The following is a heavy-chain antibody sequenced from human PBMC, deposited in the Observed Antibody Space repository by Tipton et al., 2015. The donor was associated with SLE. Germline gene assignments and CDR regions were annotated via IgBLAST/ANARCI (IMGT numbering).Heavy chain of an antibody. J-gene: IGHJ4*02. D-gene: IGHD6-13*01. CDR2: IYSSGYT. Sequence: TLSLTCAVYGGSFSGYHWTWIRQPPGQGLEWIGSIYSSGYTYYNPSLKSRISISVDASKNQFSLKLSSVTAADAAIYYCAGAVGTAAGLRDYWGQGTLVTVSS. V-gene: IGHV4-34*01. CDR3: AGAVGTAAGLRDY. CDR1: GGSFSGYH.